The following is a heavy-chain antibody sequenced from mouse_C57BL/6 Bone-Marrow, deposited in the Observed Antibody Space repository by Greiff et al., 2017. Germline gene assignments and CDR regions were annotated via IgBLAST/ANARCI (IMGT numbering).Heavy chain of an antibody. J-gene: IGHJ2*01. Sequence: QVQLQQSGAELVRPGASVKMSCKASGYTFTSYNMHWVKQTPRQGLEWIGAIYPGNGDTSYNQKFKGKATLPVDKSSSTAYMQLSSLTSEDSAVYVCARSLTGTDYFDYWGQGTTLTVSS. CDR2: IYPGNGDT. V-gene: IGHV1-12*01. CDR1: GYTFTSYN. D-gene: IGHD4-1*01. CDR3: ARSLTGTDYFDY.